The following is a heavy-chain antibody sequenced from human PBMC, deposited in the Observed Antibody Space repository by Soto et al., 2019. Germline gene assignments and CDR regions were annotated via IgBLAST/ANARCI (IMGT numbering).Heavy chain of an antibody. V-gene: IGHV5-10-1*01. D-gene: IGHD2-2*01. CDR1: GYSFRSYW. J-gene: IGHJ3*01. CDR3: ATWGVPAPLRAFDV. Sequence: GESLKISCKGSGYSFRSYWISWVRQMPGKGLEWMGRIDPDDSETNYSPSFQGHVTISADNSITTAYLQWSSLKASDTAMYYCATWGVPAPLRAFDVWGQGAMVTVSS. CDR2: IDPDDSET.